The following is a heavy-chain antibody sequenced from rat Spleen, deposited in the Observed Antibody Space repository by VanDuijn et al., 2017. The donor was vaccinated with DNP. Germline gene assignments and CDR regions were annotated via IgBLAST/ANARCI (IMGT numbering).Heavy chain of an antibody. J-gene: IGHJ3*01. CDR3: ARSYYSSYIYPFAY. D-gene: IGHD1-2*01. V-gene: IGHV5-22*01. CDR2: ISYDGGST. CDR1: GFTFSDYY. Sequence: EVQLVESGGGLVQPGRSLKLSCAASGFTFSDYYMAWVRQAPTKGLEWVAYISYDGGSTYYGDSVKGRFTISRDNAKSTLYLQMNSLRSEDMATYYCARSYYSSYIYPFAYWGQGTLVTVSS.